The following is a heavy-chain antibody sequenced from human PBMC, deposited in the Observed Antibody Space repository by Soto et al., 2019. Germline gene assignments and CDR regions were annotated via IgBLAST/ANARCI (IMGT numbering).Heavy chain of an antibody. CDR1: GFSLSSSGVG. D-gene: IGHD1-1*01. CDR2: IYWDDDK. J-gene: IGHJ4*02. V-gene: IGHV2-5*02. CDR3: AHRAGLQGNWDGGYFDF. Sequence: QITLKESGPTRVKPTQTLTLACTFSGFSLSSSGVGVGWIRQPPGKALEQLALIYWDDDKRYSPSLKSRLTSTKGTSKNQVVVTVTNRDPVDTASYYCAHRAGLQGNWDGGYFDFWGEGALVTVSS.